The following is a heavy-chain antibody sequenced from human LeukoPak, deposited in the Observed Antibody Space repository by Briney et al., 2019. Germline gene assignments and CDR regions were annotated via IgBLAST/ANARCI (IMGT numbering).Heavy chain of an antibody. Sequence: PGGSLRLSCAASGLTVSNMYMSWIRQYPGKGLEWVAVIFVGGNTDYAGSVKDRFTISRDNSKNTVYLQMNSLRSEDTAVFYCASGGDFEELPDAPGVEFFQLWGQGTPVIVSS. D-gene: IGHD2-21*01. CDR1: GLTVSNMY. V-gene: IGHV3-53*01. J-gene: IGHJ1*01. CDR2: IFVGGNT. CDR3: ASGGDFEELPDAPGVEFFQL.